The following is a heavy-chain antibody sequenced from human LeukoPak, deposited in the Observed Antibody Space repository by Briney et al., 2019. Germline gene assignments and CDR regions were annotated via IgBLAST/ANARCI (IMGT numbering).Heavy chain of an antibody. CDR1: GVSISSYY. V-gene: IGHV4-59*01. CDR3: ARHYYDSSGYYPDAFDI. Sequence: SETLSLTCTVSGVSISSYYWSWIRQPPGKGLEWIGYIYYSGSTNYNPSLKSRVTISVDTSKNQFSLKLSSVTAADTAVYYCARHYYDSSGYYPDAFDIWGQGTMVTVSS. J-gene: IGHJ3*02. D-gene: IGHD3-22*01. CDR2: IYYSGST.